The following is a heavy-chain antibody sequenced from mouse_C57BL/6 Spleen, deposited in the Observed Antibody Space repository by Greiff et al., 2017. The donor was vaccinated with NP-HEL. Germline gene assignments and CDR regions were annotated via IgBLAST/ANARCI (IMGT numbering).Heavy chain of an antibody. CDR1: GFTFSDYG. CDR2: ISSGSITI. J-gene: IGHJ4*01. V-gene: IGHV5-17*01. Sequence: DVKLVESGGGLVKPGGSLKLSCAASGFTFSDYGMHWVRQAPEKGLEWVAYISSGSITIYYTDTVKGRFTISRDNAKNTLFLQMTSLRAEDTAMYYCGGGDAMDYWGQGTSVTVSA. CDR3: GGGDAMDY.